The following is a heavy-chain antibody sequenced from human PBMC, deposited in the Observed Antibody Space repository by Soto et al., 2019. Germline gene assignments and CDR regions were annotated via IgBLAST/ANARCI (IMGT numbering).Heavy chain of an antibody. CDR2: ISYDGSNK. V-gene: IGHV3-30-3*01. J-gene: IGHJ4*02. D-gene: IGHD6-6*01. CDR1: GFTFSSYA. Sequence: GSLGLSCAASGFTFSSYAMHWVRQAPGKGLEWVAVISYDGSNKYYADSVKGRFTISRDNSKNTLYLQMNSPRAEDTAVYYCARGGLRYRSSFFDYWGQGTLVTVYS. CDR3: ARGGLRYRSSFFDY.